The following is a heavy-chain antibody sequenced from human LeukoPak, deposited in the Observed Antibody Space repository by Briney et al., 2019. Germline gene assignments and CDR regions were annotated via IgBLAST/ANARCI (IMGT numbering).Heavy chain of an antibody. D-gene: IGHD3-16*01. Sequence: GGSLRLSCAASGFTFSSYWMNWARQAPGKGLEWVASINHNGNVNYYVDSVKGRFTISRDNAKNSLYLQMSNLRAEDTAVYFWARGGGLDVWGQGATVTVSS. CDR1: GFTFSSYW. J-gene: IGHJ6*02. CDR2: INHNGNVN. V-gene: IGHV3-7*03. CDR3: ARGGGLDV.